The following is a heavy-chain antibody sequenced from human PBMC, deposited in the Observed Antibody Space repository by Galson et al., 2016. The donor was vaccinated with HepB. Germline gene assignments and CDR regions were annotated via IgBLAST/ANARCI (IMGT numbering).Heavy chain of an antibody. CDR3: AKSGGMSYYYYIDV. V-gene: IGHV3-9*01. J-gene: IGHJ6*03. D-gene: IGHD1-26*01. Sequence: PGKGLEWVARISWNSGSIDYAGSVKGRFTISRDNAKNPLYLQMNSLRAEDTALYYCAKSGGMSYYYYIDVWGKGTTVTVSS. CDR2: ISWNSGSI.